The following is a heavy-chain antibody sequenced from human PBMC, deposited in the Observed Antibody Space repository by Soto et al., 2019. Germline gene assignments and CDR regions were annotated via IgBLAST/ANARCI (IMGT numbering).Heavy chain of an antibody. CDR2: IYYSGST. J-gene: IGHJ5*02. CDR1: GVSISSYY. CDR3: ARLEGGWEYSSSWNWFDP. D-gene: IGHD6-13*01. V-gene: IGHV4-59*01. Sequence: SETLSLTCTVSGVSISSYYWSWIRQPPGKGLEWIGYIYYSGSTNYNPSLKSRVTISVDTSKNQFSLKLSSVTAADTAVYYCARLEGGWEYSSSWNWFDPRGKGTLVTVSS.